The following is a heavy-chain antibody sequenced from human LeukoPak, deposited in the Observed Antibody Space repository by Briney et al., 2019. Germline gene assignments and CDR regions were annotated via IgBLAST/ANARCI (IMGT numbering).Heavy chain of an antibody. CDR3: ARAGTVEMTPLDY. D-gene: IGHD5-24*01. Sequence: GASVKVSCKASGFTFATYDISWVRQAPGQGLEWMGRIIPILGIANYAQKFQGRVTITADKSTSTAYMELSSLRSEDTAVYYCARAGTVEMTPLDYWGQGTLVTVSS. CDR1: GFTFATYD. CDR2: IIPILGIA. J-gene: IGHJ4*02. V-gene: IGHV1-69*04.